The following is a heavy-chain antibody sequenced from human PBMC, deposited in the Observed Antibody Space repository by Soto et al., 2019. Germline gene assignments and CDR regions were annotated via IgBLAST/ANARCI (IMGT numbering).Heavy chain of an antibody. CDR1: GYSFTSYW. Sequence: GESLKISCKGSGYSFTSYWISWVRQMPGKGLEWMGRIDPSDSYTNYSPSFQGHVTISADKSISTAYLQWSSLKASDTAMYYCARQIYDSDTGPNFQYYFDSWGQGTPVTVSS. D-gene: IGHD3-22*01. J-gene: IGHJ4*02. V-gene: IGHV5-10-1*01. CDR2: IDPSDSYT. CDR3: ARQIYDSDTGPNFQYYFDS.